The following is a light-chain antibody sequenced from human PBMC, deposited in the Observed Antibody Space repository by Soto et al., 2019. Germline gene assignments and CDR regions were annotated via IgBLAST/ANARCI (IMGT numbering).Light chain of an antibody. CDR1: SSDVGGYNY. J-gene: IGLJ3*02. CDR3: SSYTSSSTRV. V-gene: IGLV2-14*01. Sequence: QSALTQPASVSGSPGQSITISCTGTSSDVGGYNYVSWYQQHPGKAPKLMIYEVSNRPSGVSNRFSGSKSGNPASLNISGLQAEDEADYYCSSYTSSSTRVFGGGTKLTVL. CDR2: EVS.